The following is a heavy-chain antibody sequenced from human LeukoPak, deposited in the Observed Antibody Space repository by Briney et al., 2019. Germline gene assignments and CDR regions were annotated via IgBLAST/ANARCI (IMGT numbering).Heavy chain of an antibody. CDR2: ISAYNGNT. CDR3: ARSGYYDSSWSFDY. D-gene: IGHD3-22*01. Sequence: ASVKVSCKASGYTFTSYGISWVRQVPGQGLEWMGWISAYNGNTNYAQKLQGRVTMTTDTSTSTAYMELRSLRSDDTAVYYCARSGYYDSSWSFDYWGQGTLVTVSS. J-gene: IGHJ4*02. CDR1: GYTFTSYG. V-gene: IGHV1-18*01.